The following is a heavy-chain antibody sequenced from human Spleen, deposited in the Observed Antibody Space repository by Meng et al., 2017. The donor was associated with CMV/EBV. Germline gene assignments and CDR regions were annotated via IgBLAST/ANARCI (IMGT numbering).Heavy chain of an antibody. CDR1: GYTFTGYY. CDR3: ARPSNYCSSTSCLDY. CDR2: INPNSGGT. J-gene: IGHJ4*02. Sequence: ASVKVSCKASGYTFTGYYMHWVRQAPGQGLEWMGWINPNSGGTNYAQKFQGRVTMTRDTSISTAYMELSRLRSDDTAVYYCARPSNYCSSTSCLDYWGQGTLVTVSS. D-gene: IGHD2-2*01. V-gene: IGHV1-2*02.